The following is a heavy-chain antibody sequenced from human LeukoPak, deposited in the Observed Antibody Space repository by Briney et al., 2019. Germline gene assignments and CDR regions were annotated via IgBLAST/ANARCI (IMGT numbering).Heavy chain of an antibody. Sequence: SGGSLRLSCAASGFILSTYWMSWVRQAPGKRPEWVANIKQDGSEKYYVDSVKGRFTISRDNAKNSLYLQVNSLRAEDTAVYYCARTDHSGRFYYFDYWGLGTLVTVSS. V-gene: IGHV3-7*04. CDR2: IKQDGSEK. D-gene: IGHD6-13*01. CDR3: ARTDHSGRFYYFDY. CDR1: GFILSTYW. J-gene: IGHJ4*02.